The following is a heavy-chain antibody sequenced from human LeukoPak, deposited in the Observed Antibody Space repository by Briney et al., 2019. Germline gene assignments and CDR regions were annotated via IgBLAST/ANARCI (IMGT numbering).Heavy chain of an antibody. Sequence: ASVKVSCKAFGYTFTSNYMHWVRQAPGQGPEWMGVISPSGGSTTYAQKFQGRVTLTRDMSTSTDYLELSSLRSEDTAVYYCARDRLGYCSSTSCYANDYWGQGTLVTVSS. J-gene: IGHJ4*02. CDR1: GYTFTSNY. CDR2: ISPSGGST. CDR3: ARDRLGYCSSTSCYANDY. V-gene: IGHV1-46*01. D-gene: IGHD2-2*01.